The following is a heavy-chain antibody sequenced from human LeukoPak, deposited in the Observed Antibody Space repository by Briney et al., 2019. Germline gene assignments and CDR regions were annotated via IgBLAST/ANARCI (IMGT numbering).Heavy chain of an antibody. CDR3: ARSMGGTTYYYDSSGSHRRGYYFDY. CDR2: ISSSGSTI. V-gene: IGHV3-11*04. Sequence: GGSLRLSCAASGFTFSDYYMSWIRQAPGKGLEWVSYISSSGSTIYYADSVKGRFTISRDNAKNSLYLQMNSLRAEDTAVYYCARSMGGTTYYYDSSGSHRRGYYFDYWGQGTLVTVSS. CDR1: GFTFSDYY. J-gene: IGHJ4*02. D-gene: IGHD3-22*01.